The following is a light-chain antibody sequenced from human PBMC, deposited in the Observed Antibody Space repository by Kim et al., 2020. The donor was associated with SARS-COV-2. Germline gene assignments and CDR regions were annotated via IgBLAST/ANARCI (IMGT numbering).Light chain of an antibody. CDR3: QQYGSSPRT. CDR1: QSVSSSS. CDR2: GAS. Sequence: SPGERATLSCRASQSVSSSSLAWYQQKPGQAPRLLIYGASSRLTGIPDRFSGSGSGTDFTLTINRLEPEDFAVYFCQQYGSSPRTFGQGTKVDIK. V-gene: IGKV3-20*01. J-gene: IGKJ1*01.